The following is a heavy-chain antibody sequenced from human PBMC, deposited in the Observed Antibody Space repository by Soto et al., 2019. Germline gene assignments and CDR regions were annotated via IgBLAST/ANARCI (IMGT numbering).Heavy chain of an antibody. CDR3: AISLLYGSASYYFYYFDY. Sequence: SVKVSCKASGYTCSNFFISWVRQAPGQALEWMGGIIPIFGTANSAQKFQGRVTITADESTSTAYMELSSLRSEDTAVYYCAISLLYGSASYYFYYFDYWGQGTLVTVSS. V-gene: IGHV1-69*13. CDR2: IIPIFGTA. J-gene: IGHJ4*02. D-gene: IGHD3-10*01. CDR1: GYTCSNFF.